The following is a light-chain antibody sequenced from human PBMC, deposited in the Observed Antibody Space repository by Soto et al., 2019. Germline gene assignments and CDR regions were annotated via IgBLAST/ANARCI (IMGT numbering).Light chain of an antibody. J-gene: IGLJ2*01. CDR2: DVS. V-gene: IGLV2-14*03. Sequence: QSVLTQPASVSGSPGQSITISCTGTSSDVGGYNYVSWYQHHPGKAPKLMIYDVSNRPSGVSNRFSGSKSSNTASLTISGLQAEDEADYHCCSYTSSSTLAVFGGGTKVTVL. CDR3: CSYTSSSTLAV. CDR1: SSDVGGYNY.